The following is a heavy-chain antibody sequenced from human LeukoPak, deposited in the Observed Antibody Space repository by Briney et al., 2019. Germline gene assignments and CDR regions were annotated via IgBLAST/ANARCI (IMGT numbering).Heavy chain of an antibody. D-gene: IGHD1-1*01. CDR2: IYYSGST. J-gene: IGHJ4*02. Sequence: SETLSLTCTVSGGSISSYYWSWIRLPPGKGLEWIGYIYYSGSTNYNPSLKSRVTISGDTSRNHFSLSLSSVTAADTAVYYCARRRRSNWAFDSWGQGTLVTVSS. V-gene: IGHV4-59*08. CDR3: ARRRRSNWAFDS. CDR1: GGSISSYY.